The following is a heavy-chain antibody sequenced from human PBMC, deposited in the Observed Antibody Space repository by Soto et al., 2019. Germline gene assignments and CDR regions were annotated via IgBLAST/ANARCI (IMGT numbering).Heavy chain of an antibody. CDR1: GLTFSSYS. D-gene: IGHD6-6*01. CDR2: ISYDGSNK. J-gene: IGHJ4*02. CDR3: ARDRSAARYFDY. Sequence: GGSMRLSCAASGLTFSSYSVHWVRKAPGKGLEWVAFISYDGSNKYFADSVRGRFTISRDNSENMVYLQMDSLRGEDTAVYYCARDRSAARYFDYWGQGTLVTAPQ. V-gene: IGHV3-30-3*01.